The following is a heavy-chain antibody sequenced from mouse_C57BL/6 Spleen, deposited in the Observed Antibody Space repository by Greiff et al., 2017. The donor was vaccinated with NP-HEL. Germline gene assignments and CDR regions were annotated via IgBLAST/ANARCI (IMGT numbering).Heavy chain of an antibody. J-gene: IGHJ4*01. CDR3: ARSPYGYDPYYAMDY. CDR1: GFTFSDYG. D-gene: IGHD2-2*01. V-gene: IGHV5-17*01. Sequence: EVKLMESGGGLVKPGGSLKLSCAASGFTFSDYGMHWVRQAPEKGLEWVAYISSGSSTIYYADTVKGRFTISRDNAKNTLFLQMTSLRSEDTAMYYCARSPYGYDPYYAMDYWGQGTSVTVSS. CDR2: ISSGSSTI.